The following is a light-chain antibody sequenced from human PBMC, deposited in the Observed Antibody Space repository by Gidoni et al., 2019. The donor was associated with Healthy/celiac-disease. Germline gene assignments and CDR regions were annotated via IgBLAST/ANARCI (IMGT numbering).Light chain of an antibody. CDR1: SSDVGDYKY. V-gene: IGLV2-11*01. CDR3: CSFAGSYTLV. Sequence: QSALTQPRPVSGSPGQSVTISCTGTSSDVGDYKYVSWYQQHPGKAPQLMIYDVSKRPAGVPDRFSGSKSGNTASLTISGLQAEEEADYYCCSFAGSYTLVFGGGTKLTVL. CDR2: DVS. J-gene: IGLJ2*01.